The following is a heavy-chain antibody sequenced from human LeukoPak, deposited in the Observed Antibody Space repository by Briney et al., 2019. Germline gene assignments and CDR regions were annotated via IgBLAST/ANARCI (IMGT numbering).Heavy chain of an antibody. J-gene: IGHJ1*01. CDR2: IIPIFGTA. CDR3: ARGPQWLPQGQYFQH. CDR1: GGTFSSYA. V-gene: IGHV1-69*06. Sequence: AASVKVSCKASGGTFSSYAISWMRQAPGQGLEWMGGIIPIFGTANYAQKFQGRVTITADKSTSTAYMELSSLRSEDTAVYYCARGPQWLPQGQYFQHWGQGTLVTVSS. D-gene: IGHD6-19*01.